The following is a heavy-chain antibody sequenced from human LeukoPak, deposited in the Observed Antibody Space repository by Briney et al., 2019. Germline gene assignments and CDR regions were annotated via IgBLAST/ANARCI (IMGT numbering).Heavy chain of an antibody. Sequence: GGSLRLSCAASGFTVSSNYMSWVRQAPGKGLEWVSVIYSGGSTYYADSVKGRFTISRDNAKNSLYLQMDSLRAEDTAVYYCARGMRDYGGWGAEYFQHWGQGTLVTVSS. CDR3: ARGMRDYGGWGAEYFQH. CDR2: IYSGGST. D-gene: IGHD4-23*01. CDR1: GFTVSSNY. V-gene: IGHV3-53*01. J-gene: IGHJ1*01.